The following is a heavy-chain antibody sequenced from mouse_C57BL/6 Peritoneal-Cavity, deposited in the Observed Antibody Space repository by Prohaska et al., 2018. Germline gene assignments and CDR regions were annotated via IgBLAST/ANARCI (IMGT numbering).Heavy chain of an antibody. Sequence: TISFTGYSITSGYYWNWIRQFPGNKLEWMGYISYDGSNNYNPSLKNRISITRDTSRNQFFLKLNAVTTEDTATYYCASSNYDGFAYWGQGTLVTVSA. V-gene: IGHV3-6*01. D-gene: IGHD2-5*01. CDR2: ISYDGSN. J-gene: IGHJ3*01. CDR1: GYSITSGYY. CDR3: ASSNYDGFAY.